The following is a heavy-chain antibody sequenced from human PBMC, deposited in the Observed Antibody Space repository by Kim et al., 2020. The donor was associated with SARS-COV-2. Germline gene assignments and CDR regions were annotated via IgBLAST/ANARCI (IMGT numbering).Heavy chain of an antibody. CDR1: GFTFSSYS. Sequence: GGSLRLSCAASGFTFSSYSMNWVRQAPGKGLEWVSSISSSSSYIYYADSVKGRFTISRDNAKNSLYLQMNSLRAEDTAVYYCARDRRDIVLMVYAYYFDYWGQGTLVTVSS. CDR2: ISSSSSYI. CDR3: ARDRRDIVLMVYAYYFDY. D-gene: IGHD2-8*01. V-gene: IGHV3-21*01. J-gene: IGHJ4*02.